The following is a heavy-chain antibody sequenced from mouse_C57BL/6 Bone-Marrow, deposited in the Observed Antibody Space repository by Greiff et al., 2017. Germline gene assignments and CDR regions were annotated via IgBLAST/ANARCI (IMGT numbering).Heavy chain of an antibody. Sequence: QVQLKQPGAELVRPGTSVKLSCKASGYTFTSYWMHWVKQRPGQGLEWIGVIDPSDSYTNYNQKFKGKATLTVDTSSSTAYMQLSSLTSEDSAVYYCARNGNYYGSSYWYFDVWGTGTTVTVSS. V-gene: IGHV1-59*01. D-gene: IGHD1-1*01. CDR3: ARNGNYYGSSYWYFDV. CDR1: GYTFTSYW. J-gene: IGHJ1*03. CDR2: IDPSDSYT.